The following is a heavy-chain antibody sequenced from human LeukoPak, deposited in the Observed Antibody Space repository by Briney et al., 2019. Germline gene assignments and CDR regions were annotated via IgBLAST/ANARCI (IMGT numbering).Heavy chain of an antibody. Sequence: SVKVSCKASGGTFSSYAISWVRQAPGQGLEWMGGIIPIFGTANYAQKFQGRVTITADESTSTAYMELSSLRSEDTAVYYCARFGYCGGGCYSRRPGGRGYYFDYWGQGTLVTVSS. CDR1: GGTFSSYA. J-gene: IGHJ4*02. CDR3: ARFGYCGGGCYSRRPGGRGYYFDY. CDR2: IIPIFGTA. D-gene: IGHD2-21*02. V-gene: IGHV1-69*13.